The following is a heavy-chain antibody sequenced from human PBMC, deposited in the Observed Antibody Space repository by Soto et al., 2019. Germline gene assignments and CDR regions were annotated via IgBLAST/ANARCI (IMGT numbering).Heavy chain of an antibody. CDR1: GFRFSSYD. Sequence: QVQLVESGGGVVQPGTSLRLSAAASGFRFSSYDIHLVRQAQCKRLGLVAVIWYDGSNTSYAYSVKGRFTSSRDNSKNTLYLQMNSLRADDTAVYYCARGYSRSRDLGYWGQGTLVTVSS. D-gene: IGHD6-13*01. CDR3: ARGYSRSRDLGY. J-gene: IGHJ4*02. V-gene: IGHV3-33*01. CDR2: IWYDGSNT.